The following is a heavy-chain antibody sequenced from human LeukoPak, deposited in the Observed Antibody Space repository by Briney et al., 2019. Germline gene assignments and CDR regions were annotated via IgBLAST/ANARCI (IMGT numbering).Heavy chain of an antibody. CDR1: GFTFSAYY. D-gene: IGHD3-9*01. CDR3: ARGTGYGSSMDAFDI. Sequence: GGSLRLSCAASGFTFSAYYMSWIRQAPGKGLEWVSYISSSGSTIYYADSVKGRFTISRDNAKNSLYLQMNSLRAEDTAVYYCARGTGYGSSMDAFDIWGQGTMVTVSS. J-gene: IGHJ3*02. CDR2: ISSSGSTI. V-gene: IGHV3-11*01.